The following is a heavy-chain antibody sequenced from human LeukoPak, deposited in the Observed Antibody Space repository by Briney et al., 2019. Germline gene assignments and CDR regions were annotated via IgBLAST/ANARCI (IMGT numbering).Heavy chain of an antibody. Sequence: PSETLSLTCAVYGGSFSSYYWSWIRQPPGKGLEWIGYIYYSGSTNYNPSLKSRVTISVDTSKNQFSLKLSSVTAADTAVYYCARGRGPGYDSYMDVWGKGTTVTVSS. V-gene: IGHV4-59*12. D-gene: IGHD3-10*01. CDR1: GGSFSSYY. J-gene: IGHJ6*03. CDR2: IYYSGST. CDR3: ARGRGPGYDSYMDV.